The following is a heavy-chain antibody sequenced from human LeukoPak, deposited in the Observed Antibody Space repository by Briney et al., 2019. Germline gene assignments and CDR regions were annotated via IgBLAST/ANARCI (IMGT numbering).Heavy chain of an antibody. V-gene: IGHV4-4*07. D-gene: IGHD6-19*01. CDR2: IYTSGST. J-gene: IGHJ4*02. CDR1: GGSISSYY. Sequence: SETLSLTCTVSGGSISSYYWSWIRQPAGKGLEWIGRIYTSGSTNYNPSLKSRVTISVDTSKNQFSLKLSSVTAADTAVYYCARAKLAGYSSGWYIDYWGQGTLVTVSS. CDR3: ARAKLAGYSSGWYIDY.